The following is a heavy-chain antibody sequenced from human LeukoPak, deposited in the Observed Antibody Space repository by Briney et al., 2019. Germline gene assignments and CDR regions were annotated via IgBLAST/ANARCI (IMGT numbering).Heavy chain of an antibody. Sequence: ASVKVSCKASGYTFTSYGISWVRQAPGQGLEWMGWINPNSGGTNYAQKFQGRVTMTRDTSISTAYMELSRLRSDDTAVYYCASLSGSYSNFDYWGQGTLVTVSS. V-gene: IGHV1-2*02. CDR3: ASLSGSYSNFDY. CDR2: INPNSGGT. CDR1: GYTFTSYG. J-gene: IGHJ4*02. D-gene: IGHD1-26*01.